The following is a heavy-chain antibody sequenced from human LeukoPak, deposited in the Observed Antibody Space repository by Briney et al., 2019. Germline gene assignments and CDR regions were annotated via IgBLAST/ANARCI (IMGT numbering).Heavy chain of an antibody. V-gene: IGHV3-53*01. Sequence: GGSLRLSCAASGLTVSSYYMSWVRQAPGKGLEWVSVTHSGGSTYYADSVKGRFTISRDNSKNTLYLQMNSLRADDTAVYYCATKRGYSYGLDYWGQGTLVTVSS. CDR1: GLTVSSYY. CDR2: THSGGST. D-gene: IGHD5-18*01. J-gene: IGHJ4*02. CDR3: ATKRGYSYGLDY.